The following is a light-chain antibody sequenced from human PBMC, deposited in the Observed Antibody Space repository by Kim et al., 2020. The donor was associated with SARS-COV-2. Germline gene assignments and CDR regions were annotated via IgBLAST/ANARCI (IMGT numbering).Light chain of an antibody. V-gene: IGKV2-30*02. Sequence: DVVLTQSPLSLPVTLGQPASISCRSSQDLGHSDVDTYLNWFHQRPGQSPRRLTYRVSHRDPGVPDRFSGSGSGTDFTLKISRVEAEDVGIYYCMQGTHWPPYTFGQGTKLEI. CDR3: MQGTHWPPYT. J-gene: IGKJ2*01. CDR1: QDLGHSDVDTY. CDR2: RVS.